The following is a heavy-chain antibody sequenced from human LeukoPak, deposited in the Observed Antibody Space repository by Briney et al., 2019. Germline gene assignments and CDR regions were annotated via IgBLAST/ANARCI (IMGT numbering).Heavy chain of an antibody. D-gene: IGHD1-1*01. V-gene: IGHV1-69*13. J-gene: IGHJ4*02. CDR2: IIPIFGTA. Sequence: GASVNVSCKASGGTFSSYAINWVRQAPGQGLEWMGGIIPIFGTANYAQKFQGRVTITADESTSTAYMELSSLRSEDTAVYYCARALHLELHSYLDSWGQGTLVTVSS. CDR3: ARALHLELHSYLDS. CDR1: GGTFSSYA.